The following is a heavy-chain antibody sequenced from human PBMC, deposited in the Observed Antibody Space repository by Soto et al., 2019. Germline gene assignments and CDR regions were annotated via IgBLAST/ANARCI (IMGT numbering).Heavy chain of an antibody. D-gene: IGHD6-19*01. V-gene: IGHV1-18*01. CDR1: GYTFTSYG. Sequence: ASVKVSCKASGYTFTSYGISWVRQAPGQGLEWMGWISAYNGNTNYAQKLQGGVTMTTDTSTSTAYMELRSLRSDDTAVYYCAREVIAVAGNWFDPWGQGTLVTVSS. CDR3: AREVIAVAGNWFDP. J-gene: IGHJ5*02. CDR2: ISAYNGNT.